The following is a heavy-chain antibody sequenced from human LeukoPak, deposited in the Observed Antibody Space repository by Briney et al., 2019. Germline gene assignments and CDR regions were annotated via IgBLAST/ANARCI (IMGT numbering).Heavy chain of an antibody. CDR1: GFTFSNFA. Sequence: GSLSLSCAASGFTFSNFAMHWVRQAPGKGLEWVAVISYTGSNKYYADSVQGRFTISRDNSKNTLYLEMNSLRPEDTAVYYCAKEYGTGWYYFDYWGQGTLVTVSS. CDR2: ISYTGSNK. J-gene: IGHJ4*02. V-gene: IGHV3-30*04. CDR3: AKEYGTGWYYFDY. D-gene: IGHD6-19*01.